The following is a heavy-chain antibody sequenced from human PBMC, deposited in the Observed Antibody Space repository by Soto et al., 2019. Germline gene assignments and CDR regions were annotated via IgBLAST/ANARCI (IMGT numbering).Heavy chain of an antibody. CDR3: ARKDKSGYFNWFDP. V-gene: IGHV5-51*01. Sequence: GESLKISCRTSGYKFTSYWIAWVRQMPGKGLEWMGIIFPSDSDTRYSPSFQGQVTISADRSTSTVFLQWASLKASDTAVYFCARKDKSGYFNWFDPWGQGTLVTV. CDR1: GYKFTSYW. D-gene: IGHD3-22*01. J-gene: IGHJ5*02. CDR2: IFPSDSDT.